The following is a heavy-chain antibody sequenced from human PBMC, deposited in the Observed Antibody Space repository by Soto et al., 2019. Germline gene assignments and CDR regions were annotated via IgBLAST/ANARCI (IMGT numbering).Heavy chain of an antibody. CDR3: ARGRYGEY. CDR1: GYTFTSYG. Sequence: QVHLVQSGAEVKKPGASVKVSCKGSGYTFTSYGITWVRQAPGQGLEWMGWISAHNGNTDYAQKLQGRVTVTRDTSTSTAYMELRSRRSDATAVYYCARGRYGEYWGQGALVTVSS. V-gene: IGHV1-18*01. D-gene: IGHD3-10*01. CDR2: ISAHNGNT. J-gene: IGHJ4*02.